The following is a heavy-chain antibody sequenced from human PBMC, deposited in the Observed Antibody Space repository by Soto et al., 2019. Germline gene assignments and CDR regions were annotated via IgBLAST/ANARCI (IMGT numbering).Heavy chain of an antibody. CDR3: ARDRGDCSGGSCYHSKNFDY. CDR2: IIPNFGTA. Sequence: SVKVSCKASGGTFSSYAISWVRQAPGQGLEWMGGIIPNFGTANYAQKFQGRVTITADASTSTAYMELRSLRSEDTAVYYCARDRGDCSGGSCYHSKNFDYWGQGTLV. V-gene: IGHV1-69*13. D-gene: IGHD2-15*01. CDR1: GGTFSSYA. J-gene: IGHJ4*02.